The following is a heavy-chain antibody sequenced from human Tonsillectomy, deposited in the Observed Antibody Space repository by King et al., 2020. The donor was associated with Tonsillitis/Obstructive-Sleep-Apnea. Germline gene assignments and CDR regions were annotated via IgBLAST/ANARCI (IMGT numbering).Heavy chain of an antibody. CDR2: IDPYDSKA. J-gene: IGHJ4*02. CDR3: AREVNFDSRAYPYDY. V-gene: IGHV5-10-1*01. D-gene: IGHD3-22*01. Sequence: QLVQSGAEVKKPGESLRISCKGSGYSFTAYWITWVRQMPGKGLEWMGRIDPYDSKATYNPSFQGHVTISAAKSSNTAFLDWSGLRASDTAMYYCAREVNFDSRAYPYDYWGQGTLVTVTS. CDR1: GYSFTAYW.